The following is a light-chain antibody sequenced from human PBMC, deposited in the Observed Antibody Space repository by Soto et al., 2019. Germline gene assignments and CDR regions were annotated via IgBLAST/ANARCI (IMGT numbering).Light chain of an antibody. CDR2: KAS. V-gene: IGKV1-5*03. CDR1: QSISSW. J-gene: IGKJ1*01. Sequence: DSHMTQSPSTLSASVGDRVTITCRASQSISSWLAWYQQKPGKAPKLLIYKASSLESGVPSRFSGSGSGTEFTLTITTLLPDDFATYYCQQNNSYWTFGQGTKV. CDR3: QQNNSYWT.